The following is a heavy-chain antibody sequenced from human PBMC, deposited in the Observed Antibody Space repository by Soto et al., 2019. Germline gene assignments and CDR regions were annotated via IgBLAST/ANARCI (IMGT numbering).Heavy chain of an antibody. Sequence: GGSLRLSCAASGFTFSSYGMHWVRQAPGKGLEWVAVIWYDGSNKYYADSVKGRFTISRDNSKNTLYLQMNSLRAEDTAVYYCARDGKEVDYGDYEWGRDYYYYMDVWGKGTTVTVSS. CDR2: IWYDGSNK. V-gene: IGHV3-33*01. J-gene: IGHJ6*03. D-gene: IGHD4-17*01. CDR1: GFTFSSYG. CDR3: ARDGKEVDYGDYEWGRDYYYYMDV.